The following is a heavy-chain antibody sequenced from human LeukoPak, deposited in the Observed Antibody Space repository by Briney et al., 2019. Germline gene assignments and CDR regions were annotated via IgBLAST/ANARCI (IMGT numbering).Heavy chain of an antibody. D-gene: IGHD5-24*01. J-gene: IGHJ3*02. CDR2: ILPIIAAT. Sequence: ASVKVSCKASGGMFSSYVITWVRQAPGQGLEWMGGILPIIAATDYAQKFQGRVTITADNSTTTAYMELSSLRSDDTAVYFCARSRGAFEIWGQGTVVTVSS. CDR1: GGMFSSYV. V-gene: IGHV1-69*06. CDR3: ARSRGAFEI.